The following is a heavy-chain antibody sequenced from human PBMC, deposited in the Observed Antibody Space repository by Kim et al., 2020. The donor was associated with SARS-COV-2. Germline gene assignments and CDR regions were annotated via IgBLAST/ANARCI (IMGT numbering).Heavy chain of an antibody. V-gene: IGHV1-3*01. CDR2: INAGNGNT. D-gene: IGHD2-21*01. Sequence: ASVKVSCKASGYTFTSYAMHWVRQAPGQRLEWMGWINAGNGNTKYSQKFQGRVTITRDTSASTAYMELSSLRSEDTAVYYCARDLGGDIVVPGGMDVWGQGTTVTVSS. CDR3: ARDLGGDIVVPGGMDV. J-gene: IGHJ6*02. CDR1: GYTFTSYA.